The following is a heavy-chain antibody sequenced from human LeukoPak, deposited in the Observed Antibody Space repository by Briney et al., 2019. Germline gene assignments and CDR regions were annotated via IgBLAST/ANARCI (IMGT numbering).Heavy chain of an antibody. D-gene: IGHD3-10*01. CDR3: ARPCGSGSYYSWFDP. CDR2: IYHSGST. CDR1: GYSISSGYY. V-gene: IGHV4-38-2*01. J-gene: IGHJ5*02. Sequence: PSETLSLTCAVSGYSISSGYYWGWIRQPPGKGLEWIGSIYHSGSTYYNPSLKSRVTISVDTSKNQFSLKLSSVTAADTAVYYCARPCGSGSYYSWFDPWGQGTLVTVSS.